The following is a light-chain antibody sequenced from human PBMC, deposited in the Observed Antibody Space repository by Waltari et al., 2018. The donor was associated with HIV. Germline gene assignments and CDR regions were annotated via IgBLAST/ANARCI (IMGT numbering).Light chain of an antibody. V-gene: IGKV3-15*01. J-gene: IGKJ2*01. Sequence: EILMTQSPATLSVSPGDRVTLSCRARQSVGSNLAWYQQKPGQAPRLLIYGSSTRDTGIPARCSGRGSGTEFSLTIGSLQSEDCAVYYCQQYNNWPPATFGQGTKVEIK. CDR1: QSVGSN. CDR3: QQYNNWPPAT. CDR2: GSS.